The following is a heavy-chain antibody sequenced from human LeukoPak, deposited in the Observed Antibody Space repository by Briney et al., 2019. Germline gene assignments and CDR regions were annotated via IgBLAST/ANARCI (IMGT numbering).Heavy chain of an antibody. CDR1: GYTFTSYY. Sequence: GASVKVSCKAPGYTFTSYYMHWVRQAPGQGPEWMGIINPSGGSTSYAQKFQGRVTMTRDTSTSTVYMELSSLRSEDTAVYYCARAPAGYCSGGSCATFDYWGQGTLVTVSS. CDR2: INPSGGST. CDR3: ARAPAGYCSGGSCATFDY. D-gene: IGHD2-15*01. J-gene: IGHJ4*02. V-gene: IGHV1-46*01.